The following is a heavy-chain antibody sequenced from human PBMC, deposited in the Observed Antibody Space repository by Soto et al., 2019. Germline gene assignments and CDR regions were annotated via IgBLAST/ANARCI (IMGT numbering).Heavy chain of an antibody. D-gene: IGHD1-26*01. CDR2: ISGSAGGT. Sequence: EVPLLESGGGLVQPGGSLRLSCVVSGFTFSAYAMNWVRQAPGKGLEWVSTISGSAGGTYYADSVKGRFTISRDNSKNTLYLQMNSLRAEDTAVYYCAKGRSGSYNINDYWGQGTLVTVSS. CDR3: AKGRSGSYNINDY. V-gene: IGHV3-23*01. J-gene: IGHJ4*02. CDR1: GFTFSAYA.